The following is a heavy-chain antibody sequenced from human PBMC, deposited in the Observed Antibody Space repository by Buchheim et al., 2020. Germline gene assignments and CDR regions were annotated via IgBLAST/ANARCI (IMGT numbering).Heavy chain of an antibody. CDR2: ISGSGGST. CDR1: GFTFSSYA. Sequence: EVQLLESGGGLVQPGGSLRLSCAASGFTFSSYAMSWVRQAPGKGLEWVSAISGSGGSTYYADSVKGRFTISRDNSKNTLYLQMNSLRAEDTAVYYCAKDGEMYYDFWSGYYTNYYYGTDVWGQGTT. J-gene: IGHJ6*02. CDR3: AKDGEMYYDFWSGYYTNYYYGTDV. D-gene: IGHD3-3*01. V-gene: IGHV3-23*01.